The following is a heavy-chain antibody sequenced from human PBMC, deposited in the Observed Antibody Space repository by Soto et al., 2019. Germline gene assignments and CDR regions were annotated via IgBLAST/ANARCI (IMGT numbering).Heavy chain of an antibody. CDR3: ATRGITGTTDYYYGMDV. D-gene: IGHD1-7*01. CDR2: LIPIFGTA. CDR1: GGTFSSYA. Sequence: QVQLVQSGAEVKKPGSSVKVSCKASGGTFSSYAISWVRQAPGQGLEWMGGLIPIFGTANYAQKFQGRVTITADKSTSTAYMELSSLRSEDTAVYYCATRGITGTTDYYYGMDVWGQGTTVTVSS. J-gene: IGHJ6*02. V-gene: IGHV1-69*06.